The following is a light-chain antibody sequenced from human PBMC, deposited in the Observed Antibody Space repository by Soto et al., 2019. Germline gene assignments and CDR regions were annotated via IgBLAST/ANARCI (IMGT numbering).Light chain of an antibody. Sequence: QSVLTQPPSVSAAPGQQVTISCSRSSSNIGNDYVSWYQQLPGTAPKLLIYDNNKRAAGIPDRLSGSESGTSATLGITGLQTGDEADYYCGRWDSRLSTYVFGTGTKVTVL. CDR3: GRWDSRLSTYV. J-gene: IGLJ1*01. CDR2: DNN. V-gene: IGLV1-51*01. CDR1: SSNIGNDY.